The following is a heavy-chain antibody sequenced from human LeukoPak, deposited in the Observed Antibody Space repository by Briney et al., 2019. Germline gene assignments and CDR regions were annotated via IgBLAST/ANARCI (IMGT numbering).Heavy chain of an antibody. Sequence: GGSLRLSCAASGFTFSSYSMNWVRQAPGKGLEWVSYISSSGSTIYYADSVKGRFTISRDNAKNSLYLQMNSLRAEDTAVYYCERVGGSYLDYWGQGTLVTVSS. CDR1: GFTFSSYS. J-gene: IGHJ4*02. CDR3: ERVGGSYLDY. CDR2: ISSSGSTI. V-gene: IGHV3-48*04. D-gene: IGHD1-26*01.